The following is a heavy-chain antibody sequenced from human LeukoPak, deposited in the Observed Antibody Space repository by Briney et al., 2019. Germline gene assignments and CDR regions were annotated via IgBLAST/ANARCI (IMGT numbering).Heavy chain of an antibody. J-gene: IGHJ6*04. V-gene: IGHV4-59*01. CDR1: GASISSYY. Sequence: SETLSLTCTVSGASISSYYWSWIRQPPGKGLEWIGYIYYSGSTNYNPSLKSRVTISVDTSKNQFSLKLSSVTAADTAVYYCAGQPPGYYYGSGSYDVWGKGTTVTISS. CDR3: AGQPPGYYYGSGSYDV. CDR2: IYYSGST. D-gene: IGHD3-10*01.